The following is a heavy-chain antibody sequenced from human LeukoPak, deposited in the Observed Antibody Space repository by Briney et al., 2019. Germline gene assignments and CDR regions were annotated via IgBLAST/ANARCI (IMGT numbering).Heavy chain of an antibody. Sequence: GGSLRLSCAASGFTFSSYAMSWVRQAPGKGLEWVANIKQDGSEKYYVDSVKGRFTISRDNAKNSLYLQMNSLRAEDTAVYYCARDTSTYYDFWSGPSPFDPWGQGTLVTVSS. D-gene: IGHD3-3*01. CDR2: IKQDGSEK. J-gene: IGHJ5*02. CDR3: ARDTSTYYDFWSGPSPFDP. CDR1: GFTFSSYA. V-gene: IGHV3-7*01.